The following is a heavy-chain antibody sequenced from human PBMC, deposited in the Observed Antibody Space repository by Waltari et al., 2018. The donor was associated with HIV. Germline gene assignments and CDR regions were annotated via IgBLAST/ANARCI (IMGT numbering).Heavy chain of an antibody. CDR2: FIAYNGNT. Sequence: QVQLVQSGAEVKKPGASVQVSCKASGYTFTSYGISWVRQAPGQVLEWMGWFIAYNGNTNEAHKLQGRFTMTTETSPSTAYMGLRSLRSDDTAVYYCARAMRIETAIVTRYYFDYWCQGTLVTVSS. CDR3: ARAMRIETAIVTRYYFDY. CDR1: GYTFTSYG. D-gene: IGHD5-18*01. V-gene: IGHV1-18*01. J-gene: IGHJ4*02.